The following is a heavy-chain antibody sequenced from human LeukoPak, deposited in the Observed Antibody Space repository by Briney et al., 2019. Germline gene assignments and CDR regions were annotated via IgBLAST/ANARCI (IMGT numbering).Heavy chain of an antibody. J-gene: IGHJ4*02. CDR2: IYSGGST. V-gene: IGHV3-53*01. D-gene: IGHD5-18*01. CDR3: ARGGYSYGLMYYFDY. Sequence: PGGSLRLSCAASGFTFSSYWMSWVRQAPGKGLEWVSVIYSGGSTYYADSVKGRFTISRDNSKNTLYLQMNSLRAEDTAVYYCARGGYSYGLMYYFDYWGQGTLVTVSS. CDR1: GFTFSSYW.